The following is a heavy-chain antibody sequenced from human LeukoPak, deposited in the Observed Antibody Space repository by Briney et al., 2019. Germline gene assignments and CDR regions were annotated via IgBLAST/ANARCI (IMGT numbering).Heavy chain of an antibody. Sequence: GGSLRLSCAASGFTFSDYYMSWIRQAPGKGLEWVSYISSSSSYTNYADSVKGRFTISRDNAKNSLYLQMNSLRAEDTAVYYCASQAVAGTLGYYYGMDVWGQGTTATVSS. CDR3: ASQAVAGTLGYYYGMDV. V-gene: IGHV3-11*06. CDR2: ISSSSSYT. CDR1: GFTFSDYY. J-gene: IGHJ6*02. D-gene: IGHD6-19*01.